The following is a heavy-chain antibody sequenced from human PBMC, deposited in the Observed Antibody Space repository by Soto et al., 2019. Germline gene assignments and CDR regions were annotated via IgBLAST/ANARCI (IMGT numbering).Heavy chain of an antibody. CDR2: IYHSGST. Sequence: QVQLRESGPGMVRPSGTLSLTCAVSGTSISSTFWWTWVRQSPGKGLEWIGEIYHSGSTKYNPSRKSPATVSVDKSGSRLSLGLRAVAGADTAVYYSATLPPRRVVVRREMRAWGQGTLV. J-gene: IGHJ4*02. CDR1: GTSISSTFW. V-gene: IGHV4-4*02. D-gene: IGHD2-15*01. CDR3: ATLPPRRVVVRREMRA.